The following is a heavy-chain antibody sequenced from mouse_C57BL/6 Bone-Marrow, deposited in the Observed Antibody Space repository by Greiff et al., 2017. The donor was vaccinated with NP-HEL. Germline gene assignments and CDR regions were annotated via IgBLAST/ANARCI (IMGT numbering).Heavy chain of an antibody. V-gene: IGHV1-82*01. Sequence: VKLMESGPELVKPGASVKISCKASGYAFSSSWMNWVKQRPGKGLEWIGRIYPGDGDTNYNGKFKGKATLTADKSSSTAYMQLSSLTSEDSAVYFCELGRDFFDYWGQGTTLTVSS. CDR3: ELGRDFFDY. D-gene: IGHD4-1*01. CDR2: IYPGDGDT. J-gene: IGHJ2*01. CDR1: GYAFSSSW.